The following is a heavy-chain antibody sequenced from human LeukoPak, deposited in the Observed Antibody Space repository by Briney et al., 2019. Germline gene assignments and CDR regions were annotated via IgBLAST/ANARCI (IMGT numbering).Heavy chain of an antibody. CDR2: IKQDGSEK. J-gene: IGHJ4*02. CDR1: GLTFRNYW. V-gene: IGHV3-7*01. Sequence: GGSLRLSCAASGLTFRNYWMSWVRQAPGKGLEWVANIKQDGSEKYYVDSVKGRFTISRDNAKNSLYLQMNSLRAEDTAMYYCARDSAGNDYWGQGTLVTVSS. CDR3: ARDSAGNDY. D-gene: IGHD6-13*01.